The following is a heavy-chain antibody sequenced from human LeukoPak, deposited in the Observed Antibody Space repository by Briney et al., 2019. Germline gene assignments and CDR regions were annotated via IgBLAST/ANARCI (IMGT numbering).Heavy chain of an antibody. CDR1: GFTFSSYS. Sequence: GGSLRLSCAASGFTFSSYSMDWVRQAPGKGLEWVSSISSSSSYIYYADSVKGRFTISRDNAKNSLYLQMNSLRAEDTAVYYCARAGYSGYGAPGYYMDVWGKGTTVTVSS. J-gene: IGHJ6*03. CDR2: ISSSSSYI. CDR3: ARAGYSGYGAPGYYMDV. D-gene: IGHD5-12*01. V-gene: IGHV3-21*01.